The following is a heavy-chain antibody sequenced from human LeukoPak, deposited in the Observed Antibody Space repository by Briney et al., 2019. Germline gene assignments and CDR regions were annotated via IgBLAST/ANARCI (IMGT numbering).Heavy chain of an antibody. CDR3: ARDYYGSGSDY. CDR2: IIPIFGTA. D-gene: IGHD3-10*01. Sequence: SVKVSCKASGGTFSSNTISWVRQAPGQGLECMGGIIPIFGTANYAQKFQGRVTITADESTSTAYMELSSLRYEDTAVYYCARDYYGSGSDYWGQGTLVTVSS. CDR1: GGTFSSNT. J-gene: IGHJ4*02. V-gene: IGHV1-69*13.